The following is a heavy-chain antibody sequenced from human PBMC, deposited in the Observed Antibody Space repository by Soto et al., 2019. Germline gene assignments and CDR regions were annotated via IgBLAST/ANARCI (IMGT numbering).Heavy chain of an antibody. Sequence: QVQLVQSGAEVKKPGSSVKVSCKASGGTFNSYALTWVRQAPGHGLEWMGGIIPSFRSTNYAQKFQGRVTITANRSTSTAYMELSSLRSDDTAVYYCARVLQPPYRSVWRSLYWSFDLWGRGTLVTVSS. CDR3: ARVLQPPYRSVWRSLYWSFDL. V-gene: IGHV1-69*06. CDR2: IIPSFRST. D-gene: IGHD2-15*01. J-gene: IGHJ2*01. CDR1: GGTFNSYA.